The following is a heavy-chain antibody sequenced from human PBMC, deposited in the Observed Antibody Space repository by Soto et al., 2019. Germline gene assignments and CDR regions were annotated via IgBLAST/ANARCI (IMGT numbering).Heavy chain of an antibody. J-gene: IGHJ4*02. CDR2: INAGNGNT. Sequence: ASVKVSCKASGYTFTSYAMHWVRQAPGQRLEWMGWINAGNGNTKYSQKFQGRVTITRDTSASTAYMELRSLRSDDTAVYYCARDRFGELWNYFDYWGQGTLVTVSS. CDR1: GYTFTSYA. D-gene: IGHD3-10*01. V-gene: IGHV1-3*01. CDR3: ARDRFGELWNYFDY.